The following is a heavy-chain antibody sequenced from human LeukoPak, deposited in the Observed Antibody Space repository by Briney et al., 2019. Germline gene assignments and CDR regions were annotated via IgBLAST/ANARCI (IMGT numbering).Heavy chain of an antibody. Sequence: PAETLSLTCTVSGGSISSYYWSWIRQPPGKGLEWIGYIYYRGSTNYSPSLKSRVTISVDTSKNQFSLKLSSVTAADTAVYYCAIADIAAAGRFDYWGQGTLVTVSS. V-gene: IGHV4-59*01. CDR1: GGSISSYY. CDR2: IYYRGST. CDR3: AIADIAAAGRFDY. J-gene: IGHJ4*02. D-gene: IGHD6-13*01.